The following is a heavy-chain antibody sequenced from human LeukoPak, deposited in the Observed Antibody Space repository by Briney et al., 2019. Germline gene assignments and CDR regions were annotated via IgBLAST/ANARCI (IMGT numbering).Heavy chain of an antibody. CDR1: GGSFSGYY. Sequence: SETLSLTCAVYGGSFSGYYWSWIRQPPGKGLEWIGEINHSGSTNYSPSLKSRVTISVDTSKNQFSLKLSSVTAADTAVYYCARGRGGVQLWYDYWGQGTLVTVSS. CDR2: INHSGST. CDR3: ARGRGGVQLWYDY. J-gene: IGHJ4*02. V-gene: IGHV4-34*01. D-gene: IGHD5-18*01.